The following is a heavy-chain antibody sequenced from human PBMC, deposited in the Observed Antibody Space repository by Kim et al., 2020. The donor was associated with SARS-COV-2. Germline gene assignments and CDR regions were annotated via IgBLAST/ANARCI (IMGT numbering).Heavy chain of an antibody. D-gene: IGHD2-15*01. J-gene: IGHJ4*02. Sequence: YSPSFQGHVTISADKSISTAYLQWSSLKASDTAMYYCARHDVVVAAIDYWGQGTLVTVSS. V-gene: IGHV5-10-1*01. CDR3: ARHDVVVAAIDY.